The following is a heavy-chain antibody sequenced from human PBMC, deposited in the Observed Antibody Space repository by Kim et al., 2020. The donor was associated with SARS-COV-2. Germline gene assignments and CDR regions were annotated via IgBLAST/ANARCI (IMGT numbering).Heavy chain of an antibody. CDR3: AKDRVRITMVREAGY. D-gene: IGHD3-10*01. CDR2: ISGSGGST. J-gene: IGHJ4*02. CDR1: GFTFSSYA. Sequence: GGSLRLSCAASGFTFSSYAMSWVRQAPGKGLEWVSAISGSGGSTYYADSVKGRFTISRDNSKNTLYLQMNSLRAEDTAVYYCAKDRVRITMVREAGYWGQGTLVTVSS. V-gene: IGHV3-23*01.